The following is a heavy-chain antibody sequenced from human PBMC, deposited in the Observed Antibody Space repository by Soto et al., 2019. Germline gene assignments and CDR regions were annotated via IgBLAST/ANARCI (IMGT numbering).Heavy chain of an antibody. D-gene: IGHD3-10*01. CDR2: ISAYNGNT. Sequence: SVKVSCEASGGRYSSYTISWVRQAPEQGLEWMGWISAYNGNTNYAQKLQGRVTMTTDTSTSTAYMELRSLRSDDTAVYYCARDRHPYGSGSYYNYSYYYGMDVWGQGTTVTVSS. CDR3: ARDRHPYGSGSYYNYSYYYGMDV. CDR1: GGRYSSYT. V-gene: IGHV1-18*01. J-gene: IGHJ6*02.